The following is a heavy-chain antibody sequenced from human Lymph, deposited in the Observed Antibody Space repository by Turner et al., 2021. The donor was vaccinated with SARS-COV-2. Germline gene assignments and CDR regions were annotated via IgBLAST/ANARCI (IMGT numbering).Heavy chain of an antibody. D-gene: IGHD3-22*01. J-gene: IGHJ4*02. CDR3: AKNEMAMIVVVITRFDY. CDR1: GFTFSSYA. CDR2: MSGSGGST. Sequence: EVQLLESGGGLVQPGGSLRLSCAASGFTFSSYAMSWVRPAPGKGREGVEGMSGSGGSTYYADYVKGRFTISRDNSKNTLYLQMNSMRAEDTAVYYCAKNEMAMIVVVITRFDYWGQGTLVTVSS. V-gene: IGHV3-23*01.